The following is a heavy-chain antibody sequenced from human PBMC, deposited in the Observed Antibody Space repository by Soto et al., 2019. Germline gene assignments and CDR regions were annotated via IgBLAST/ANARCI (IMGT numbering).Heavy chain of an antibody. D-gene: IGHD2-2*01. CDR1: GFRCSDYW. Sequence: GGSLRLSFSVSGFRCSDYWMHWFRQAPGKGLVWVARISDDAISTSYAPFVKGRFTISRDNIKNMLYLQLNSLTADDAAFYYCAREVPISAVNYIDYWGQGALVTVSS. J-gene: IGHJ4*02. CDR2: ISDDAIST. V-gene: IGHV3-74*01. CDR3: AREVPISAVNYIDY.